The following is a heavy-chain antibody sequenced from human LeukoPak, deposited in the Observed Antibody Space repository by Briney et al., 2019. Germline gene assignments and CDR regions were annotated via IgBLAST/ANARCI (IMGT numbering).Heavy chain of an antibody. J-gene: IGHJ4*02. Sequence: QPGGSLRLSCAASESTFSNYWMSWVRQAPGKGLERVAHTNQDGSKNYYVDSVRGRFTISRDNAKNSLYLQMNSLRAEDTAVYYCATTVAGYPDDYLDYWGQGTLVTVSS. D-gene: IGHD6-19*01. CDR2: TNQDGSKN. CDR3: ATTVAGYPDDYLDY. CDR1: ESTFSNYW. V-gene: IGHV3-7*01.